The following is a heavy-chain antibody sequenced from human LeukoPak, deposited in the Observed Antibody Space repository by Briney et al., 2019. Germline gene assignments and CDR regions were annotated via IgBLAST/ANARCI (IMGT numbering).Heavy chain of an antibody. Sequence: VASVKVSCKVSGYTLTELSMHWVRQAPGKGLGWMGGFDPEDGETIYALKFQGRVTMTEDTSTDTAYMELSSLRSEDAALYYCATYHYLVRGSGSYYNWGQETLVTVSS. V-gene: IGHV1-24*01. J-gene: IGHJ4*02. D-gene: IGHD3-10*01. CDR2: FDPEDGET. CDR1: GYTLTELS. CDR3: ATYHYLVRGSGSYYN.